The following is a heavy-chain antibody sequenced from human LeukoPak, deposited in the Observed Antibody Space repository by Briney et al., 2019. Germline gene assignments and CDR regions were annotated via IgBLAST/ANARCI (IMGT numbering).Heavy chain of an antibody. D-gene: IGHD2/OR15-2a*01. CDR2: IYSGGSI. V-gene: IGHV3-66*01. J-gene: IGHJ4*02. CDR3: ARVSLLDGDFDY. Sequence: GGSLRLSCAASGFTVSSNYMSWVRQAPGKGLEWVSVIYSGGSIYYADSVKGRFTISRDNSKNTLYLQMNSLRAEDTAVYYCARVSLLDGDFDYWGQGTLVTVSS. CDR1: GFTVSSNY.